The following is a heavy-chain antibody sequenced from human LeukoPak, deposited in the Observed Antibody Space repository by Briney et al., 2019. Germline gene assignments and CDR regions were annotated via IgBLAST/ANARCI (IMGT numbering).Heavy chain of an antibody. J-gene: IGHJ4*02. CDR1: GFTFDDYG. CDR2: IYSGGSA. CDR3: ARDLGSSGSYFDY. D-gene: IGHD6-19*01. V-gene: IGHV3-66*02. Sequence: GGSLRLSCAASGFTFDDYGMSWVRQAPGKGLEWVSVIYSGGSAYYTDSVKGRFTFSRDNSKNTLYLQMNRLRPEDTALYYCARDLGSSGSYFDYWGQGTLVTVSS.